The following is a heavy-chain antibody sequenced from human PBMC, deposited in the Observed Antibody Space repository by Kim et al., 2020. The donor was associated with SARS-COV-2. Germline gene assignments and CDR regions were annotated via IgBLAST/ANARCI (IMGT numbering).Heavy chain of an antibody. CDR3: AKDLSYDFWSGDFHN. J-gene: IGHJ1*01. V-gene: IGHV3-9*01. D-gene: IGHD3-3*01. Sequence: AASVKGRFTIYRDNTKTSLYLQMNSLRAEDTALYYCAKDLSYDFWSGDFHNWGQGTLVTVSS.